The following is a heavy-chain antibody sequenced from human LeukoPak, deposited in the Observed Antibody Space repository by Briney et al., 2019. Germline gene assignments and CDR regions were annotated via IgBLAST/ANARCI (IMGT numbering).Heavy chain of an antibody. V-gene: IGHV3-33*06. D-gene: IGHD3-22*01. Sequence: GGSLRLSCAASGFTFSRHAMHWVRQAPGKGLEWVAVIWYDGSNKYYADSVKGRSTISRDNSNNTLYLQLNSLRADDTAVYYCAKVTDSSGYFQSDYWGQGTLVTVSS. CDR1: GFTFSRHA. CDR2: IWYDGSNK. J-gene: IGHJ4*02. CDR3: AKVTDSSGYFQSDY.